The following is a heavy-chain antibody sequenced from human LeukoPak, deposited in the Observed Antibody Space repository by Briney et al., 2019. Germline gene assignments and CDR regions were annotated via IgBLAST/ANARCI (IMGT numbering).Heavy chain of an antibody. V-gene: IGHV1-2*02. J-gene: IGHJ4*02. D-gene: IGHD3-3*02. Sequence: ASVKVSCKPSGYNFFGYYIHWVRQAPGQGLEWMGWINPNSGGTNYAPRFQGRVTMSSDKHSNTVYMELNRLTFDDTAVYYCAKEGTSLDFDFWGLGSRVTVSS. CDR2: INPNSGGT. CDR3: AKEGTSLDFDF. CDR1: GYNFFGYY.